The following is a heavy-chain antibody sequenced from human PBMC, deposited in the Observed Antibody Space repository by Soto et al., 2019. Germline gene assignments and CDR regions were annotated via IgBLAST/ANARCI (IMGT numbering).Heavy chain of an antibody. CDR3: ARGRIVASIHDAFEI. CDR1: GYPFTSYG. V-gene: IGHV1-18*01. J-gene: IGHJ3*02. CDR2: ISAYNGNR. D-gene: IGHD5-12*01. Sequence: QGQLLQSGDEVKTPGASVRVSCRASGYPFTSYGISWVRQAPGQGLEWVAWISAYNGNRDIAQKFQGRVNMTLETSTGTAHMELGDLTSADTAVYYCARGRIVASIHDAFEIWGQGTNVTVSS.